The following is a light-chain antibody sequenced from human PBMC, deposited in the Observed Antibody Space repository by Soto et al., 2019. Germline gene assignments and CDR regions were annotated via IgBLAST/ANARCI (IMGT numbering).Light chain of an antibody. CDR2: DVS. V-gene: IGKV1-33*01. Sequence: IHSTQSPSSLPASVGDRVTITCQSSQDISTFLNWYHQTPGKAPQLLIYDVSNLQPGVASRFSGSGSGKDFTFTIHSLQPEDIGTFSCKQYDKKQVTFGGGNKV. J-gene: IGKJ4*01. CDR1: QDISTF. CDR3: KQYDKKQVT.